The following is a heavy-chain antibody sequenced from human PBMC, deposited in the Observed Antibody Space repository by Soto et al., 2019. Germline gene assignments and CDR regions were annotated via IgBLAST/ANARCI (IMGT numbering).Heavy chain of an antibody. CDR3: AKDPRSKCISTSCYGLGTY. J-gene: IGHJ4*02. D-gene: IGHD2-2*01. V-gene: IGHV1-3*01. CDR1: GYTFTGYA. CDR2: INAGNGNT. Sequence: ASVKVSCKASGYTFTGYAMHWVRQAPGQRLEWMGWINAGNGNTKYSQKFQGRVTITRDTSASTAYMELSSLRSEDTAVYYCAKDPRSKCISTSCYGLGTYWGQGTLVTVSS.